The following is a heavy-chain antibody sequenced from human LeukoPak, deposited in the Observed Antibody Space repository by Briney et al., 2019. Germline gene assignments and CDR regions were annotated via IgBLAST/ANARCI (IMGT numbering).Heavy chain of an antibody. J-gene: IGHJ4*02. CDR2: IYYSGST. CDR3: ARHGTSGSYLFDY. Sequence: SETLSLTCTVSGGSISSSSYYWGWIRQPPGKGLEWIGSIYYSGSTYYNPSLKSRVTISVDTSKNQFSLKLSSVTAADTAVYYCARHGTSGSYLFDYWGQGTLVTVSS. CDR1: GGSISSSSYY. V-gene: IGHV4-39*01. D-gene: IGHD1-26*01.